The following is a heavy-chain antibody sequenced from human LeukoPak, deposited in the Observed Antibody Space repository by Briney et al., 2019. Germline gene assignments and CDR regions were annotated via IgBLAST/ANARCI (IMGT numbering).Heavy chain of an antibody. D-gene: IGHD5-18*01. CDR3: AASSGYSYYYYGMDV. J-gene: IGHJ6*04. Sequence: SVKVSCKASGFTFTSSAVLWVRQARGQRLEWIGWIVVGSGNTNYAQKFQERVTITRDMSTSTAYMELSSLSSEDTPVYYCAASSGYSYYYYGMDVWGKGTTVTVSS. V-gene: IGHV1-58*01. CDR2: IVVGSGNT. CDR1: GFTFTSSA.